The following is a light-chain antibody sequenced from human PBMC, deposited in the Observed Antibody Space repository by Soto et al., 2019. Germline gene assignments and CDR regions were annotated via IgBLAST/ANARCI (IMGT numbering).Light chain of an antibody. J-gene: IGLJ2*01. V-gene: IGLV1-40*01. CDR2: GNS. CDR1: TSNIGTGYD. Sequence: QSVLTQPPSVSGAPGQRVTISCTGSTSNIGTGYDVHWYQQLPGTAPKLLIYGNSKRPSGVPDRISGSKSGNTASLTISGLQAEDEADHYCSSYRSSITVVFGGGTKLTVL. CDR3: SSYRSSITVV.